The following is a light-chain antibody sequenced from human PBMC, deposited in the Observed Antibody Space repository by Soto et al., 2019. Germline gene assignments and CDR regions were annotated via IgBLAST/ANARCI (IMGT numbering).Light chain of an antibody. J-gene: IGLJ1*01. CDR1: SSNIGNNA. Sequence: QSVLTQPPSVSGAPRQRVTISCSGSSSNIGNNAVNWYQQLPGKAPKLLIYYDDLLPSGVSDRFSGSKSGTSASLAISGLQSEDEADYYCAAWDDSLNGLVFGTGTKVTVL. V-gene: IGLV1-36*01. CDR3: AAWDDSLNGLV. CDR2: YDD.